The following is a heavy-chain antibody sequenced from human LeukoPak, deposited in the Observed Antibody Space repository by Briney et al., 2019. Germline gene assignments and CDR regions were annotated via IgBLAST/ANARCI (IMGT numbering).Heavy chain of an antibody. V-gene: IGHV4-61*02. Sequence: SETLSLTXTVSGGSISSGSYYWSWIGQPAGKGLEWIGRIYTSGSTNYNPSLKSRVTITVDTSKNQFSLKLSSVTAADTAVYYCASSTSLNWFDPWGQGTLVTVSS. CDR1: GGSISSGSYY. CDR3: ASSTSLNWFDP. J-gene: IGHJ5*02. D-gene: IGHD5/OR15-5a*01. CDR2: IYTSGST.